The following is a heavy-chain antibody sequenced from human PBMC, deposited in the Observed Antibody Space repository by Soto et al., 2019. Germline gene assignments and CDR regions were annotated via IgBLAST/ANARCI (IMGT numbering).Heavy chain of an antibody. CDR2: IYDDGRI. Sequence: EVRLVASGGGLIQTGGSLRLSCAASGFTVSNYYMSWVRQAPGKGLEWVSVIYDDGRIDYAGSVKGRFTISAHNSKNALFLQMNGLRAVDTAVYYCSTSHESMRVTAPDYWGQGTLVTVSS. CDR1: GFTVSNYY. V-gene: IGHV3-53*01. J-gene: IGHJ4*02. D-gene: IGHD2-21*02. CDR3: STSHESMRVTAPDY.